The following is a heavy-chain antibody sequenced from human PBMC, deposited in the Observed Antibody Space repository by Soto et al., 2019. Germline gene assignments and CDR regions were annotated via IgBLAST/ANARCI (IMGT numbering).Heavy chain of an antibody. Sequence: SETLSLTCTVSGGSISSSSYYWGWIRQPPGKGLEWIGSIYYSGSTYYNPSLKSRVTISVDTSKNQFSLKLSSVTAADTAVYYCFCSYYYHNNGMDVSCQGTTVTVS. CDR2: IYYSGST. D-gene: IGHD3-10*01. V-gene: IGHV4-39*07. J-gene: IGHJ6*02. CDR1: GGSISSSSYY. CDR3: FCSYYYHNNGMDV.